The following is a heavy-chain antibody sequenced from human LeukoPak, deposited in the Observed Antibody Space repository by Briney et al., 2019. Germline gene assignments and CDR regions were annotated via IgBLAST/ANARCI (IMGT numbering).Heavy chain of an antibody. CDR1: GGSISGYY. CDR3: ARHFTYYYDSSGYPRDIFDI. V-gene: IGHV4-59*08. Sequence: SGTLPLTCSVSGGSISGYYWSWIRQSPGKGLVWIGYVYYSGSTNYNPSLKSRVTISVDMSKNQFSLKLNPVTAADTALYYCARHFTYYYDSSGYPRDIFDIWGQGTMVTVSS. J-gene: IGHJ3*02. D-gene: IGHD3-22*01. CDR2: VYYSGST.